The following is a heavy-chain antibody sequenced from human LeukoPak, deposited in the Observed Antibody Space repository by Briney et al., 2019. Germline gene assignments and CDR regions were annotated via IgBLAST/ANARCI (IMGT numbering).Heavy chain of an antibody. CDR1: GYTFTSYD. D-gene: IGHD1-26*01. CDR3: ARGGVQWELLRGYYYYYMDV. Sequence: GASVKVSCKASGYTFTSYDINWVRQATGQGLEWMGWINPSSGATNSAQKFLGRVTMTRDTSMSTAYMELSSLTSDDTAVYYCARGGVQWELLRGYYYYYMDVWGKGTTVTISS. J-gene: IGHJ6*03. V-gene: IGHV1-2*02. CDR2: INPSSGAT.